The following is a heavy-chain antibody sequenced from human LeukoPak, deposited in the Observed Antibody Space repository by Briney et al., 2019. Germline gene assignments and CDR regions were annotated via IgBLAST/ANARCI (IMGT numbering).Heavy chain of an antibody. J-gene: IGHJ5*02. CDR3: AGAKLYYYGSGSYYHGYNWFDP. Sequence: SETLSLTCTASGGSISSYYWSWIRQPAGKGLEWIGRIYTSGSTNYNPSLKSRVTMSVDTSKNQFSLKLSSVTAADTAVYYCAGAKLYYYGSGSYYHGYNWFDPWGQGTLVTVSS. D-gene: IGHD3-10*01. V-gene: IGHV4-4*07. CDR2: IYTSGST. CDR1: GGSISSYY.